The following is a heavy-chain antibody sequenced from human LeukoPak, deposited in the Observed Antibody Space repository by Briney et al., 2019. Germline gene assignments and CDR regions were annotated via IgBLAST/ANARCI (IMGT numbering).Heavy chain of an antibody. CDR2: INPVGTST. Sequence: GGALRLSCAAPGFTFTSYWMYWVRQGPGKGVVWVSRINPVGTSTSYAESVKGRLTNSRDNAKKTVDLQMNSLRGEDTAVYYCARDGGDCGGDCPRWCDPWGEGTLVTVS. CDR1: GFTFTSYW. D-gene: IGHD2-21*02. V-gene: IGHV3-74*01. CDR3: ARDGGDCGGDCPRWCDP. J-gene: IGHJ5*02.